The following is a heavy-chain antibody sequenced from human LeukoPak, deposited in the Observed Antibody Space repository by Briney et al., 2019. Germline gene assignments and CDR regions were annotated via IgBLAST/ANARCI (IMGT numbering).Heavy chain of an antibody. CDR2: IIPIFGIA. Sequence: SVKVSCKASGGTFSSYAISWVRQAPGQGLEWMGRIIPIFGIANYAQKFQGRVTITADKSTSTAYMELSSLRSEDTAVYYCASRGEMANREIYFDYWGRGTLVTVSS. D-gene: IGHD5-24*01. J-gene: IGHJ4*02. CDR1: GGTFSSYA. V-gene: IGHV1-69*04. CDR3: ASRGEMANREIYFDY.